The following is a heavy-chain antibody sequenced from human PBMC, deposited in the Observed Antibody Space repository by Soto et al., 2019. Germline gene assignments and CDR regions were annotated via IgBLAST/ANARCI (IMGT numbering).Heavy chain of an antibody. J-gene: IGHJ4*02. D-gene: IGHD5-18*01. CDR1: GFSLTTSGVG. CDR2: IYWDDDK. Sequence: QITLKESDPTRVRPTQTLALTCTFSGFSLTTSGVGVGWIRKTPGKALEWLAVIYWDDDKRYSPYLKSRLTISKDTPKNHVVLTMADMDPVDTATYFCAHRGYMYGNWDHGYFDYWGQGNLVTVSS. CDR3: AHRGYMYGNWDHGYFDY. V-gene: IGHV2-5*02.